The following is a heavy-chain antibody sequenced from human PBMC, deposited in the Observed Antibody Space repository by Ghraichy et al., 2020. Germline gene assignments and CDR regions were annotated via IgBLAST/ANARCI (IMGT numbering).Heavy chain of an antibody. V-gene: IGHV1-8*01. Sequence: ASVKVSCKASGYTFTSYDINWVRQATGQGLEWMGWMNPNSGNTGYAQKFQGRVTMTRNTSISTAYMELSSLRSEDTAVYYCARGCRRPGILTGYRYYYYYYMDVWGKGTTVTVSS. CDR2: MNPNSGNT. CDR1: GYTFTSYD. J-gene: IGHJ6*03. D-gene: IGHD3-9*01. CDR3: ARGCRRPGILTGYRYYYYYYMDV.